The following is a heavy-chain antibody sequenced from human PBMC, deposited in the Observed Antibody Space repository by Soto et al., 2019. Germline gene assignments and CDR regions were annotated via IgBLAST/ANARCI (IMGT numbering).Heavy chain of an antibody. CDR3: ARVVTGTDDAFDI. CDR1: GYTFTGYY. V-gene: IGHV1-2*04. D-gene: IGHD1-20*01. Sequence: GASVKVSCKASGYTFTGYYMHWVRQAPGQGLEWMGWINPNSGGTNYAQKFQGWVTMTRDTSISTAYVELSSLRSDDTAVYYCARVVTGTDDAFDICGEGTMVTDSS. CDR2: INPNSGGT. J-gene: IGHJ3*02.